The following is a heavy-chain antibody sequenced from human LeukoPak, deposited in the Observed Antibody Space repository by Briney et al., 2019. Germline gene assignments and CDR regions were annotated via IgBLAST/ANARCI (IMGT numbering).Heavy chain of an antibody. V-gene: IGHV3-48*02. Sequence: GGSLRLSCAASGFTFSTYSMNWVRQAPGKGLEWVSYIRGSGSPIYYADSVKGRFTISRGNAKNSLYLQMNSLRDEDTAVYYCVRDLEALDYWGQGTPVTVSS. CDR3: VRDLEALDY. J-gene: IGHJ4*02. CDR1: GFTFSTYS. CDR2: IRGSGSPI.